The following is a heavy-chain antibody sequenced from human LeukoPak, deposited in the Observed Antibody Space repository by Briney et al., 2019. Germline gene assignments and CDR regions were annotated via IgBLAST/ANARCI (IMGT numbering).Heavy chain of an antibody. D-gene: IGHD3-16*01. CDR1: GFTFSSYW. Sequence: GGSLRLSCAASGFTFSSYWMHWVRQAPGKGLVWVSRINSDGSSTSYADSVKGRFTISRDNAKNTLYLQMNSLRAEDTAVYYCARMGSYYYYYMDVWGKGTTVTVSS. V-gene: IGHV3-74*01. J-gene: IGHJ6*03. CDR2: INSDGSST. CDR3: ARMGSYYYYYMDV.